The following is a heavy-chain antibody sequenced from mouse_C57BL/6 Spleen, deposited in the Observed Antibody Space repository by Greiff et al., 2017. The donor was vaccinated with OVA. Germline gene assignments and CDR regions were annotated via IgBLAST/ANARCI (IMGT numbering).Heavy chain of an antibody. V-gene: IGHV1-59*01. CDR3: ARRRIFDY. CDR1: GYTFTSYW. Sequence: VQLQQPGAELVRPGTSVKLSCKASGYTFTSYWMHWVKQRPGQGLEWIGVIDPSDSYTNYNQKFKGKATLTVDTSSSTAYMQHSSLTSEDSGVYYCARRRIFDYWGQGTTLTVSS. CDR2: IDPSDSYT. J-gene: IGHJ2*01.